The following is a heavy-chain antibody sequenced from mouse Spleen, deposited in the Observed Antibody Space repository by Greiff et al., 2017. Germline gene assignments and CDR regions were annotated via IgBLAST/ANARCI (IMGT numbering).Heavy chain of an antibody. D-gene: IGHD3-3*01. CDR2: IYPGNSDT. CDR1: GYTFTSYW. Sequence: EVQLQQSGTVLARPGASVKMSCKASGYTFTSYWMHWVKQRPGQGLEWIGAIYPGNSDTSYNQKFKGKAKLTAFTSTSTAYMELSSLTNEDSAVYYCTRWDRVAMDDWGQGTEVTGSS. CDR3: TRWDRVAMDD. V-gene: IGHV1-5*01. J-gene: IGHJ4*01.